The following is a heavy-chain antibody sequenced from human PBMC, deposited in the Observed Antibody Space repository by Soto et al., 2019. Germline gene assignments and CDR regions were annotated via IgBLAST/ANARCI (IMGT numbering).Heavy chain of an antibody. J-gene: IGHJ4*02. CDR2: IKQDGSEK. CDR1: GFTFSRYW. Sequence: GGSLRLSCAASGFTFSRYWMSWVRQAPGKGLQWVANIKQDGSEKYYVDSVKGRFTISRDNAKKSLYLQMNSLRAEDTAVYYCARSMVTYDILTGYDYFFDYWGQGTLVTVSS. CDR3: ARSMVTYDILTGYDYFFDY. D-gene: IGHD3-9*01. V-gene: IGHV3-7*05.